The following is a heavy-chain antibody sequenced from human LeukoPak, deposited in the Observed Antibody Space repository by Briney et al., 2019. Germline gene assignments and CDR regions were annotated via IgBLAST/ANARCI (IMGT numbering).Heavy chain of an antibody. CDR3: ATLKSVYYDSSSGGY. J-gene: IGHJ4*02. D-gene: IGHD3-22*01. V-gene: IGHV1-69*01. Sequence: SVKVSCKASGGTFSSYAISWVRQAPGQGLEWMGGIIPIFGTANYAQKFQGRVTITADESTSTAYMELSSLRSEDTAVYYCATLKSVYYDSSSGGYWGQGTLVTVSS. CDR1: GGTFSSYA. CDR2: IIPIFGTA.